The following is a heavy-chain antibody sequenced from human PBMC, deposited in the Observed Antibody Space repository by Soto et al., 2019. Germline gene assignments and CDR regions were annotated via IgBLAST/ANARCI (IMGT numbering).Heavy chain of an antibody. J-gene: IGHJ4*02. CDR3: ARDHVRAVAGHFDY. CDR1: GFTFSSYG. Sequence: QVQLVESGGGVVQPGRSLRLSCAASGFTFSSYGMHWVRQAPGKGLEWVAVIWYDGSNKYYADSVKGRFTISRDNSKNTLYLQMNSLRAEDTAVYYCARDHVRAVAGHFDYWGQGTLVTVSS. D-gene: IGHD6-19*01. CDR2: IWYDGSNK. V-gene: IGHV3-33*01.